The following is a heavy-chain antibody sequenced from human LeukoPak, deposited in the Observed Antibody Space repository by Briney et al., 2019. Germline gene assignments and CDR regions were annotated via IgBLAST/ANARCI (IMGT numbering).Heavy chain of an antibody. J-gene: IGHJ4*02. Sequence: RASVKVSCKASGYTFTSNYIHWVRQAPGQGLEWMGMIYPRDGSTSYAHKFQGRVTVTRDTSTSTVHMELSGLRSEDTAVYYCARDQEGFDYWGQGTLVTVSS. CDR2: IYPRDGST. V-gene: IGHV1-46*01. CDR3: ARDQEGFDY. CDR1: GYTFTSNY.